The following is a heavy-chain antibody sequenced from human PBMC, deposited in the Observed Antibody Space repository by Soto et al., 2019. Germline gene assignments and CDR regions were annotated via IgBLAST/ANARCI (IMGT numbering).Heavy chain of an antibody. CDR1: GFTFSSYG. CDR2: ISYDGSNK. D-gene: IGHD6-19*01. CDR3: AKDGGWDYYYYGMDV. Sequence: GGSLRLSCAASGFTFSSYGVHWVRQAPGKGLEWVAVISYDGSNKYYADSVKGRFTISRDNSKNTLYLQMNSLRAEDTAVYYCAKDGGWDYYYYGMDVWGQGTTVTVSS. V-gene: IGHV3-30*18. J-gene: IGHJ6*02.